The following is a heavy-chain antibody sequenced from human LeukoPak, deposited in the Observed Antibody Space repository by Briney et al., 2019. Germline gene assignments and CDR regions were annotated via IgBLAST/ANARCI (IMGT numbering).Heavy chain of an antibody. Sequence: PSETLSLTCAVYGGSFSGYYWSWIRQPPGKGLEWIGEINHSGSTNYNPSLKSRVTISVDTSKNQFSLKLSSVTAADTAVYYCARIFAGIRRGYYFDYWGQGTLVTVSS. J-gene: IGHJ4*02. CDR2: INHSGST. CDR1: GGSFSGYY. D-gene: IGHD3-10*01. V-gene: IGHV4-34*01. CDR3: ARIFAGIRRGYYFDY.